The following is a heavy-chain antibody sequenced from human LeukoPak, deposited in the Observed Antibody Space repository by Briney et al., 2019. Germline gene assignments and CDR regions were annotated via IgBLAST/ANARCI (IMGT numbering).Heavy chain of an antibody. V-gene: IGHV1-46*01. CDR2: INPSGGST. CDR1: GYTFTSHY. Sequence: ASVKVSCKASGYTFTSHYLHWVRQAPGQGLEWMGIINPSGGSTRYAQKFQGRVTITRDTSTSTVYMELRSLRSEHTAVYYSARARENDYLSYWGQGTLVTVSS. CDR3: ARARENDYLSY. J-gene: IGHJ4*02.